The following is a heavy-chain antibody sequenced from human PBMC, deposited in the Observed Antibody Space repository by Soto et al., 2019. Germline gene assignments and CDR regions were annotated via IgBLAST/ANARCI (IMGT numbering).Heavy chain of an antibody. D-gene: IGHD2-15*01. J-gene: IGHJ4*02. CDR1: GFSFSDYS. V-gene: IGHV3-23*01. CDR2: ISLTGATI. CDR3: AKDRIDDDIYSFDI. Sequence: GGSLXLSCVGSGFSFSDYSMNWVRQVPGKGLEWVAFISLTGATISYRDPVKGRFTIFKDRSRNTAYLQMNSLRVEDAGIYYCAKDRIDDDIYSFDIWGQGVLVTVSS.